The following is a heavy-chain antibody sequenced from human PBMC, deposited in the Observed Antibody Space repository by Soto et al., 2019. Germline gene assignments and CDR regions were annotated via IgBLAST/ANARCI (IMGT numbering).Heavy chain of an antibody. CDR3: ARPREAGKYYYGVDV. CDR1: GYSFTSYW. CDR2: IDPIDSYT. V-gene: IGHV5-10-1*01. D-gene: IGHD6-19*01. Sequence: GESLKISCKGSGYSFTSYWISWVRQMPGKGLEWMGRIDPIDSYTNYSPSFQGHVTISADKSISTAYLQWSSLKASDTAMYYCARPREAGKYYYGVDVWGQGTTVTVSS. J-gene: IGHJ6*02.